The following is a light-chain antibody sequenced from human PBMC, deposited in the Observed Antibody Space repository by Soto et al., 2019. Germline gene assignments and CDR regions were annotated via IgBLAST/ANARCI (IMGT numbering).Light chain of an antibody. J-gene: IGKJ3*01. CDR1: QSVSSSH. Sequence: EIVLTQSPGTLSLSPGERATLSCRASQSVSSSHLAWYQQKPGQAPRLLIYGASSRATGIPDRFSGSGSGTDFTLTISRLEPEDFAVYYCQQCGSSPRFTFGPGTKVDIK. CDR3: QQCGSSPRFT. CDR2: GAS. V-gene: IGKV3-20*01.